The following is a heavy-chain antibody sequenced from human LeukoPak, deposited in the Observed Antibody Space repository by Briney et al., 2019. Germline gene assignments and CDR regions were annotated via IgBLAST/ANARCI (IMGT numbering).Heavy chain of an antibody. D-gene: IGHD3-9*01. V-gene: IGHV1-46*01. CDR1: GYTFTGYY. CDR2: INPTDGIT. Sequence: ASVKVSCKASGYTFTGYYMHWVRQAPGQGLEWMGFINPTDGITTYAQRSQGRITMTRDTSTGTVYMELSSLGSDDTAVYYCARKVDWGHYFDYWGQGTLVTVSS. CDR3: ARKVDWGHYFDY. J-gene: IGHJ4*02.